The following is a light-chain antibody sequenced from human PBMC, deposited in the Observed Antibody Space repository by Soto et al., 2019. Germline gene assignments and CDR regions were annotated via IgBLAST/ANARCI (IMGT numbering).Light chain of an antibody. J-gene: IGKJ1*01. CDR2: AAS. V-gene: IGKV1-39*01. Sequence: IHMTHSPSSLSASLGDIVTMTFRASQSISSYLSWYQQKPGKAPKLLIYAASSLQSGVPSRFSGSGSGTDFALTISSLQPEDFATYYCQQSYGAPRTFGQGTKVDIK. CDR3: QQSYGAPRT. CDR1: QSISSY.